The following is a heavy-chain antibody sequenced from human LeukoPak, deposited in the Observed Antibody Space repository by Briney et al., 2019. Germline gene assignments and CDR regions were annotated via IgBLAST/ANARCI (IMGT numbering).Heavy chain of an antibody. D-gene: IGHD5-12*01. CDR3: ARGWSGYDSPSFNFDY. V-gene: IGHV5-51*01. J-gene: IGHJ4*02. CDR2: MYPGDSDT. Sequence: GESLKISCKGSGYSFTGYWIGWVRQMPGKGLEWMGIMYPGDSDTRYSPSFQGQVTISADKSISTAYLQWSSLKASDTAMYYCARGWSGYDSPSFNFDYWGQGTLVTVSS. CDR1: GYSFTGYW.